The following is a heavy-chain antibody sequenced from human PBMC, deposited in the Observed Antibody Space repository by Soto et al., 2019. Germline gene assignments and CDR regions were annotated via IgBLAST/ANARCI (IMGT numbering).Heavy chain of an antibody. CDR3: ARTYYDFWSGSPTIRAFDI. V-gene: IGHV4-4*02. CDR2: IYHSGST. J-gene: IGHJ3*02. D-gene: IGHD3-3*01. CDR1: RGSISSSNW. Sequence: TSETLSLTCAVSRGSISSSNWWSWGRQPPGKGLEWIGEIYHSGSTNYNPSLKSRVTISVDKSKNQFSLKLSSVTAADTAVYYCARTYYDFWSGSPTIRAFDIWGKGTMVTVSS.